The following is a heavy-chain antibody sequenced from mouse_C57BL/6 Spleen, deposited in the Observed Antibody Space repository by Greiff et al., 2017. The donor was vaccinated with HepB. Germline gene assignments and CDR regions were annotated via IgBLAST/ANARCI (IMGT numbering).Heavy chain of an antibody. V-gene: IGHV5-17*01. CDR1: GFTFSDYG. D-gene: IGHD1-1*01. CDR3: ARGTTVVRYYYAMDY. J-gene: IGHJ4*01. Sequence: EVQGVESGGGLVKPGGSLKLSCAASGFTFSDYGMHWVRQAPEKGLEWVAYISSGSSTIYYADTVKGRFTISRDNAKNTLFLQMTSLRSEDTAMYYCARGTTVVRYYYAMDYWGQGTSVTVSS. CDR2: ISSGSSTI.